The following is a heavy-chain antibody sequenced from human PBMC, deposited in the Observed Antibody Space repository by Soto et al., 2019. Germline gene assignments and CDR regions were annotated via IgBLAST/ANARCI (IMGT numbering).Heavy chain of an antibody. CDR3: TRGADGFDY. CDR2: IGTAGDT. Sequence: GGSLRLSCAASGFTFSSYDFHWVRQATGKGLEWVSGIGTAGDTYYAGSVKGRFIMSRENAKNSLYLQMNSLRAGDTAVYYCTRGADGFDYWGQGTLVTVPQ. D-gene: IGHD3-16*01. CDR1: GFTFSSYD. V-gene: IGHV3-13*01. J-gene: IGHJ4*02.